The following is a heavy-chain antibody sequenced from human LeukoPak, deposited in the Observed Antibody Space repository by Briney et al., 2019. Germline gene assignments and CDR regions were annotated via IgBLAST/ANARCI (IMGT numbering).Heavy chain of an antibody. CDR1: GGSFSSYY. Sequence: SETLSLTCAVYGGSFSSYYWSWIRQPPGKGLEWIGYIYYSGSTNYNPSLKSRVTISVDTSKNQFSLKLSSVTAADTAVYYCARPRGCSSTSCYEGYFDLWGRGTLVTVSS. D-gene: IGHD2-2*01. CDR2: IYYSGST. CDR3: ARPRGCSSTSCYEGYFDL. J-gene: IGHJ2*01. V-gene: IGHV4-59*08.